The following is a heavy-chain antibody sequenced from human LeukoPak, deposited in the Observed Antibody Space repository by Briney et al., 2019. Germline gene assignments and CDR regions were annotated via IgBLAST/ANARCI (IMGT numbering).Heavy chain of an antibody. D-gene: IGHD3-10*01. CDR1: GGTLSSRA. J-gene: IGHJ4*02. CDR3: ARDLVPYGSGNSMGD. CDR2: IIPIFGTT. V-gene: IGHV1-69*13. Sequence: GASVKVSCKASGGTLSSRAISWVRQAPGQGLEWMGGIIPIFGTTNYAQKFQGRVTISADESTNTAYMELSSLRSEDTAVYYCARDLVPYGSGNSMGDWGQGTLVTASS.